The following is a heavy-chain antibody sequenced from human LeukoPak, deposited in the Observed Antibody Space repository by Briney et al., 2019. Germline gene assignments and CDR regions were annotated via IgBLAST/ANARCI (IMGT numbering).Heavy chain of an antibody. V-gene: IGHV4-59*01. CDR1: GGSISSYY. Sequence: SETLSLTCTVSGGSISSYYWSWIRQPPGKGLEWIGYMYYSGRTNYNPSPKSRVTISVDTSKNQFSLKLSSVTAADTAVYYCARTYSESYYYYGMDVWGQGTTVTVSS. CDR2: MYYSGRT. D-gene: IGHD1-26*01. J-gene: IGHJ6*02. CDR3: ARTYSESYYYYGMDV.